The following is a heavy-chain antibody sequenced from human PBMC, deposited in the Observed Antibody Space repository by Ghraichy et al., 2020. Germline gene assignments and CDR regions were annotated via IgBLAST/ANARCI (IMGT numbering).Heavy chain of an antibody. D-gene: IGHD6-19*01. CDR3: ARDSSGGSAHGFGP. CDR1: GGSVSSGSYY. V-gene: IGHV4-61*01. Sequence: SETLSLTCTVSGGSVSSGSYYWSWIRQPPGKGLEWIGYIYYSGSTNYNPSLKSRVTISVDTSKNQFSLKLSSVTAADTAVYYCARDSSGGSAHGFGPWGPGTLVTVSS. J-gene: IGHJ5*02. CDR2: IYYSGST.